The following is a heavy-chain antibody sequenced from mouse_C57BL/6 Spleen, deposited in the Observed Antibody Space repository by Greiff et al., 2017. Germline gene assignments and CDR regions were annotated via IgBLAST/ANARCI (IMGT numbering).Heavy chain of an antibody. D-gene: IGHD1-1*01. V-gene: IGHV1-31*01. CDR1: GYSFTGSY. Sequence: VQLKQSGPELVKPGASVKISCKASGYSFTGSYMHWVKQSHGNILDWIGCLYPYNGVSSYNQKFKGKATLTVDKSSSTAYMELRSLTSEDSAVYYCARDYYGRGFDDWGQGTTLTVSS. J-gene: IGHJ2*01. CDR3: ARDYYGRGFDD. CDR2: LYPYNGVS.